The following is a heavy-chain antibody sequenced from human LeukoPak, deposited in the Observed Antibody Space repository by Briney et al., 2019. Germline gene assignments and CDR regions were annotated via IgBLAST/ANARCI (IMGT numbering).Heavy chain of an antibody. V-gene: IGHV1-2*02. Sequence: ASVKVSCKASGYTFTGYYMHWVRQAPGQGLEWMGWINPNSGGTNYAQKFQGRVTVTRDTSISTAYMELSRLRSDDTAVYYCARVSGIAAAGTLDYWGQGTLVTVSS. D-gene: IGHD6-13*01. CDR2: INPNSGGT. J-gene: IGHJ4*02. CDR1: GYTFTGYY. CDR3: ARVSGIAAAGTLDY.